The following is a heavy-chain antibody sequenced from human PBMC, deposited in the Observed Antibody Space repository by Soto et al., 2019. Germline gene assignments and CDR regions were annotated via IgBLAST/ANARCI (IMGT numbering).Heavy chain of an antibody. CDR3: AGERVAATIGHY. V-gene: IGHV4-34*02. J-gene: IGHJ4*02. Sequence: QVQLQQWGAGLLKPSETLSLTCAVYGGSFSGYYWSWIRQSPGKGLEWIGEINHSGSTNYNPSLKRPVTISGDTYKNQFSLKLSSVTAAATAMYYGAGERVAATIGHYWGLGTLVTVSS. CDR1: GGSFSGYY. D-gene: IGHD2-15*01. CDR2: INHSGST.